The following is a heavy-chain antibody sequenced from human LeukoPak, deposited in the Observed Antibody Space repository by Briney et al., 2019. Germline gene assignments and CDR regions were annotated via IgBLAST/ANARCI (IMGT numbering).Heavy chain of an antibody. V-gene: IGHV3-23*01. Sequence: GGSLNPSFQASGFTFSTYALSWVRQAQGKGLDWVQPIRDSGSSTHYADSVKGRFTTSRDNSKNTLFLQMNSLRAEDTAIYYCAKYGPQDSGSSHFDYWGQGALVTVSS. CDR3: AKYGPQDSGSSHFDY. CDR2: IRDSGSST. CDR1: GFTFSTYA. J-gene: IGHJ4*02. D-gene: IGHD1-26*01.